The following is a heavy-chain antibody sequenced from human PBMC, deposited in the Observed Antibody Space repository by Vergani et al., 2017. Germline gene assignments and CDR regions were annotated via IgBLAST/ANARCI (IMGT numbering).Heavy chain of an antibody. J-gene: IGHJ2*01. D-gene: IGHD1-26*01. CDR2: IKSKTDGGTT. CDR3: TTDKWELLGNWCFDL. V-gene: IGHV3-15*01. Sequence: EVQLVESGGGLVKPGGSLRLSCAASGFTFSNAWMSWVRQAPGKGLEWVGRIKSKTDGGTTDYAAPVKGRFTISRDDSKNTLYMQMNSLKTEDTAVYYCTTDKWELLGNWCFDLWGRGTLVTVSS. CDR1: GFTFSNAW.